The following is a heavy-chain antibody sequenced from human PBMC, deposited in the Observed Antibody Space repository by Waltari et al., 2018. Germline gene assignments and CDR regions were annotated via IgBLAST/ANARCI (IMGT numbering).Heavy chain of an antibody. V-gene: IGHV1-69*01. CDR2: IIPIFGTA. D-gene: IGHD2-2*01. J-gene: IGHJ6*02. Sequence: SWVRQAPGQGLEWMGGIIPIFGTANYAQKFQGRVTITADESTSTAYMELSSLRSEDTAVYYCTSLKGGSTHYYYYGMDVWGQGTTVTVSS. CDR3: TSLKGGSTHYYYYGMDV.